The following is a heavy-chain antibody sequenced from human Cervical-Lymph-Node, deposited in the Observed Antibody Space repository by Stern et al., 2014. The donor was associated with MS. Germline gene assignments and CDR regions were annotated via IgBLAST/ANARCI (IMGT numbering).Heavy chain of an antibody. CDR3: ARDDDTSTHYSKFDY. Sequence: VQLVESGGGVVQPGTSLRLSCVASGFTFRTHGVHWVRQAPGTGLEWVAVAWSNGRKEYFADSVKGRFSISRDNTKNTLYLQMESLRVEDTAVYFCARDDDTSTHYSKFDYWGQGTVVTVSS. CDR2: AWSNGRKE. J-gene: IGHJ4*02. D-gene: IGHD3-22*01. CDR1: GFTFRTHG. V-gene: IGHV3-33*01.